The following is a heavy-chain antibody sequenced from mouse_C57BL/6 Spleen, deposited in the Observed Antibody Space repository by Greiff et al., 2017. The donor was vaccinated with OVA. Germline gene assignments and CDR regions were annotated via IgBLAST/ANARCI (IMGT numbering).Heavy chain of an antibody. Sequence: LMESGPELVKPGASVKISCKASGYSFTDYNMNWVKQSNGKSLEWVGVINPNYGPTCYNQKFKGKATLTVDQYSSTAYMQLNSLTSEYSAVYYCARNWDGTIYYAMDYWGQGTSVTVSS. CDR1: GYSFTDYN. CDR2: INPNYGPT. V-gene: IGHV1-39*01. CDR3: ARNWDGTIYYAMDY. D-gene: IGHD4-1*01. J-gene: IGHJ4*01.